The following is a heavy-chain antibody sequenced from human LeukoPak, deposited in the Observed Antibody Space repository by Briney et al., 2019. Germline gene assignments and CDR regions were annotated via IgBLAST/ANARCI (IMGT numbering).Heavy chain of an antibody. Sequence: SETLSLTWAVYAVSFSGYYWSWLRQPPGKGLEWIGEINHSGSTNYNPSLKSRVTISVDTSKNQFSLKLSSVTAADTAVYYCARGFAQQLFSWGQGTLVTVSS. V-gene: IGHV4-34*01. CDR2: INHSGST. D-gene: IGHD6-13*01. J-gene: IGHJ4*02. CDR3: ARGFAQQLFS. CDR1: AVSFSGYY.